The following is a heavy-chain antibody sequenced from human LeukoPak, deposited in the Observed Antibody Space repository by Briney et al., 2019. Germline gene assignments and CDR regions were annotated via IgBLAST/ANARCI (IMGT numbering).Heavy chain of an antibody. CDR1: GGTFSSYA. Sequence: SVKVSCKASGGTFSSYAISGVRHSPGQGLEWVGRIIPIFGTTNYEQKFHGRVTITADESASTAYMELSSLRSEDTAVYYCARVHYYGSGIERTNYGMDVWGQGTTVTVSS. CDR3: ARVHYYGSGIERTNYGMDV. D-gene: IGHD3-10*01. V-gene: IGHV1-69*13. CDR2: IIPIFGTT. J-gene: IGHJ6*02.